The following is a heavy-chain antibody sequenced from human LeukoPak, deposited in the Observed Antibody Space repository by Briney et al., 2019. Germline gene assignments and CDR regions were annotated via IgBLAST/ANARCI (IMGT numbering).Heavy chain of an antibody. CDR3: ARDPGPYCSSTSCYFGNWFDP. CDR1: GGSISSGDYY. V-gene: IGHV4-30-4*08. D-gene: IGHD2-2*01. Sequence: SETLSLTCTVSGGSISSGDYYWSWIRQPPGKGLEGIGYIYYSGSTYYNPSLKSRVTISVNTSKNQFSLRLSSVTAADTAVYYCARDPGPYCSSTSCYFGNWFDPWGQGTLVTVSS. CDR2: IYYSGST. J-gene: IGHJ5*02.